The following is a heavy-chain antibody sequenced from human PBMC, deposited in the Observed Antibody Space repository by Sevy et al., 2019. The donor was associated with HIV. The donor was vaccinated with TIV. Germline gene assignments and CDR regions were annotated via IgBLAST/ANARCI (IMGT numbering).Heavy chain of an antibody. J-gene: IGHJ4*02. CDR1: GGSISSFY. CDR3: ARGKVLFDY. D-gene: IGHD2-8*01. CDR2: VYYNGST. V-gene: IGHV4-59*01. Sequence: SETLSLTCSVSGGSISSFYWSWIRQPPVKGLEWIGYVYYNGSTNHNPSLRKRVTTSVDTSKNQFSLKLSSVTAADTDVYFCARGKVLFDYWGQGTLVTVSS.